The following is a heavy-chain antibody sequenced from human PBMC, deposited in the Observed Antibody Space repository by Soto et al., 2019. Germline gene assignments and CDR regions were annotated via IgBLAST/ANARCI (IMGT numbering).Heavy chain of an antibody. CDR1: GGSISSYY. J-gene: IGHJ4*02. Sequence: SETLSLTCTFSGGSISSYYWSLIRQPPGKGLEWIGYIYYSGSTNYNPSLKSRVTISVDTSKNQFSLKLSSVTAADTAVYYCARQSESVTTTSGFDYWGQGTLVTVSS. CDR2: IYYSGST. D-gene: IGHD4-17*01. V-gene: IGHV4-59*08. CDR3: ARQSESVTTTSGFDY.